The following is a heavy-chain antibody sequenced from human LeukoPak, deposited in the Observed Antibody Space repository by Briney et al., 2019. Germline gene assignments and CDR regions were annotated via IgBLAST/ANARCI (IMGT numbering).Heavy chain of an antibody. D-gene: IGHD2-2*01. CDR2: IYPGDSDP. CDR1: GYSFTSYG. Sequence: ESLKISCKGSGYSFTSYGIGWVRQMPGKGLEWMGIIYPGDSDPRYSQSLQGQVTISADKSISNDYLQWSSLKASDTAMYYCARGALGYCSSTSCYNFDYWGQGTLVTVSS. J-gene: IGHJ4*02. CDR3: ARGALGYCSSTSCYNFDY. V-gene: IGHV5-51*01.